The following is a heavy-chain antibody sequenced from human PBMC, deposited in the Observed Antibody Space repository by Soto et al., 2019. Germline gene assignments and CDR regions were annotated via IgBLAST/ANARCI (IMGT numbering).Heavy chain of an antibody. Sequence: QLQLQESGSGLVKLSQTLSLTCAVSGGSISSGGYSWSWIRQPPGKVLAWIGYIYHSGYTSCSPSLQIRVTMSVDRSKNQLSLKLRSVTAADPAVYYCARAHYGDYGYGMDVWGQGTTVTVSS. CDR2: IYHSGYT. V-gene: IGHV4-30-2*01. J-gene: IGHJ6*02. CDR1: GGSISSGGYS. CDR3: ARAHYGDYGYGMDV. D-gene: IGHD4-17*01.